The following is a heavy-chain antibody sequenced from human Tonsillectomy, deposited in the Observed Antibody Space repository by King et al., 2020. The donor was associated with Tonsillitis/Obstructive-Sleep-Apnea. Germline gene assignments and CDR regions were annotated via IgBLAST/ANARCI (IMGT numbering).Heavy chain of an antibody. V-gene: IGHV3-48*02. Sequence: VQLVESGGGLVQPGGSLRLSCAASGFTFSSYSVNWVRQAPGKGLEWVSYISSSRDTIYYADSVKGRFTISRDNAKNSLYLQMNSLRDEDTALYYCAGDGGEYGNYYYYYMDVWGKGTTVTVSS. CDR3: AGDGGEYGNYYYYYMDV. CDR2: ISSSRDTI. D-gene: IGHD2-15*01. CDR1: GFTFSSYS. J-gene: IGHJ6*03.